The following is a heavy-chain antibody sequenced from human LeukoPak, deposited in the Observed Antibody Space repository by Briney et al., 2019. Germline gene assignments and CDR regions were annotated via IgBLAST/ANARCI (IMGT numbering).Heavy chain of an antibody. CDR3: AKMVSSVSQAGYMDV. Sequence: PGGSLRLSCAASGFTFSSYAMHWVRQAPGKGLEWVAVISYDGSNKYYADSVKGRFTISRDNSKNTLYLQMNSLRAEDTAVYYCAKMVSSVSQAGYMDVWGKGTTVTVSS. J-gene: IGHJ6*03. D-gene: IGHD6-6*01. V-gene: IGHV3-30-3*02. CDR2: ISYDGSNK. CDR1: GFTFSSYA.